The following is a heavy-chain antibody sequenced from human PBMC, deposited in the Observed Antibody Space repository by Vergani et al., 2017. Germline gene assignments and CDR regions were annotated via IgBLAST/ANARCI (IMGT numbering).Heavy chain of an antibody. CDR2: ISGSGGST. CDR1: GFTFSSYA. Sequence: EVQLLESGGGLVQPGGSLRLSCAASGFTFSSYAMSWVRQAPGKGLEWVSAISGSGGSTYYADSVKGRFTISRDNSKNTLYLQMNSLRAEDTAVYYCARGSPLRAVAGTGYYYYGMDVWGQGTTVTVSS. J-gene: IGHJ6*02. D-gene: IGHD6-19*01. CDR3: ARGSPLRAVAGTGYYYYGMDV. V-gene: IGHV3-23*01.